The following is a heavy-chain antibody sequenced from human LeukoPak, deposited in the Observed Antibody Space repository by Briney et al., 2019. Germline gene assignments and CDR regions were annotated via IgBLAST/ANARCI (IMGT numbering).Heavy chain of an antibody. CDR3: AKGGGSIGRSYYFDY. V-gene: IGHV3-30*18. CDR1: GFQFSTYG. D-gene: IGHD2-15*01. CDR2: IANDGSNK. Sequence: GMSLRLSCAASGFQFSTYGMHWVRQAPGKGLEWVAAIANDGSNKFYTDSVKGRFTISRDNPKSTMNLQMNSLRAEDTAVYYCAKGGGSIGRSYYFDYWGQGILVTVSS. J-gene: IGHJ4*02.